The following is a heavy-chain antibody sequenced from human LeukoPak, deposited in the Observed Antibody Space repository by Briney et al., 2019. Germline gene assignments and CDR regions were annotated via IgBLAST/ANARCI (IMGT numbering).Heavy chain of an antibody. Sequence: PGGSLRLSCGASGFTFSNYGMLWVRQAPGKGLDWVAFIRYDGNNKLYADSVKGRFTISRDNSKNTLYLQMNSLRAEDTAVYYCAGAISGSYYYWGQGTLVTVSS. V-gene: IGHV3-30*02. J-gene: IGHJ4*02. CDR1: GFTFSNYG. CDR2: IRYDGNNK. CDR3: AGAISGSYYY. D-gene: IGHD3-10*01.